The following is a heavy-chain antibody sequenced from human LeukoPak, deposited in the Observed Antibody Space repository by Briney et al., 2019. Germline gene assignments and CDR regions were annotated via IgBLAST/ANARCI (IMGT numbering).Heavy chain of an antibody. J-gene: IGHJ5*02. V-gene: IGHV4-30-4*08. D-gene: IGHD6-13*01. Sequence: PSETLSLTCTVSGGSISSGNYYWTWIRRHPGKGLEWIGYISYSGSTYYNPSLKSRVTISVDTSKNQFSLKLSSVTAADTAVYYCAREPNYSSSPWFDPWGQGTLVTVSS. CDR1: GGSISSGNYY. CDR3: AREPNYSSSPWFDP. CDR2: ISYSGST.